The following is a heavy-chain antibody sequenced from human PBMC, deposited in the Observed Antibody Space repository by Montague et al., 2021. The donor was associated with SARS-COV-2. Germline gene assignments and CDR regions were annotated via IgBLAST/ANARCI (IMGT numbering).Heavy chain of an antibody. Sequence: SETLSLTCTVSGDSISSFYWNWIRQPAGKGLEWIGRIYASGGTNYNPSRRSRVTMSVDTSKNQFSLKLNSVTAADTAVYYCGRGVVAATPVVDYWGRGTLVTVSS. CDR1: GDSISSFY. V-gene: IGHV4-4*07. CDR3: GRGVVAATPVVDY. J-gene: IGHJ4*02. CDR2: IYASGGT. D-gene: IGHD2-15*01.